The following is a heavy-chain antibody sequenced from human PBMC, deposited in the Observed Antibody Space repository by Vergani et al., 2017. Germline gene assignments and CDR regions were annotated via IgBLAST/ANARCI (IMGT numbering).Heavy chain of an antibody. V-gene: IGHV3-48*04. CDR2: ISSSSSTI. D-gene: IGHD3-3*01. CDR3: ARGGNYDFWGGYYTGELADY. CDR1: GFTFSSYS. Sequence: EVQLVESGGGLVQPGGSLRLSCAASGFTFSSYSLHWVRQAPGKGLEWVSYISSSSSTIYYADSVKGRFTISRDNAKNSLYLQMNSLRAEDTAVYYCARGGNYDFWGGYYTGELADYWGQGTLVTVSS. J-gene: IGHJ4*02.